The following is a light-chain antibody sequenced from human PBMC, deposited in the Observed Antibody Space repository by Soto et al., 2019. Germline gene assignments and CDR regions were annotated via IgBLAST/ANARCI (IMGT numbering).Light chain of an antibody. Sequence: DIQMTQSPSTLSGSVGDRVTITCRASQPISSWLAWYQQKPGKAPKLLIYKASTLKSGVPSRYSDSGPGTEFTLTISSLQPDDFATYYFQHYNRYSGAFGRGHKVQLK. J-gene: IGKJ1*01. CDR1: QPISSW. CDR3: QHYNRYSGA. V-gene: IGKV1-5*03. CDR2: KAS.